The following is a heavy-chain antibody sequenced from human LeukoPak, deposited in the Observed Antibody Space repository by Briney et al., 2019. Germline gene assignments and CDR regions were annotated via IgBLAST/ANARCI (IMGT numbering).Heavy chain of an antibody. D-gene: IGHD3-3*01. J-gene: IGHJ4*02. V-gene: IGHV3-7*01. CDR2: IKQDGSEK. CDR1: GFTFSSYW. Sequence: GGSLRLSCAASGFTFSSYWMHWVRQAPGKGLVWVANIKQDGSEKYYVDSVKGRFTISRDNAKNSLYLQMNSLRAEDTAVYYCAREPYDFWSGYFEGFDYWGQGTLVTVSS. CDR3: AREPYDFWSGYFEGFDY.